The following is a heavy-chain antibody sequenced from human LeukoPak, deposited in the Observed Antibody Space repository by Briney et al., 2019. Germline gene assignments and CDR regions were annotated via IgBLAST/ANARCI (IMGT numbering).Heavy chain of an antibody. CDR3: ATVYGSGSYYSYYYYGMDV. CDR1: GYTFTSYG. D-gene: IGHD3-10*01. V-gene: IGHV1-18*01. Sequence: ASVKVSCKASGYTFTSYGISWVRQAPGQGLEWMGWISAYNGNTNYAQKLQGRVTMTTDTSTSTAYMELRSLRSDDTTVYYCATVYGSGSYYSYYYYGMDVWGQGTTVTVSS. CDR2: ISAYNGNT. J-gene: IGHJ6*02.